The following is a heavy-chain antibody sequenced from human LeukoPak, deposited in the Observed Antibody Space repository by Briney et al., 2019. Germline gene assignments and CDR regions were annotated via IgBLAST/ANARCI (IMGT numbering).Heavy chain of an antibody. J-gene: IGHJ6*02. CDR3: ARFYDFWSGYSETDYGMDV. CDR1: GYTFTSYD. V-gene: IGHV1-8*01. Sequence: EASVKVSCKASGYTFTSYDINWVRQATGQGLEWMGWMNPNSGNTGYAQKFQGRVTMTRNTSISTAYMELSSPRSEDTAVYYCARFYDFWSGYSETDYGMDVWGQGTTVTVSS. CDR2: MNPNSGNT. D-gene: IGHD3-3*01.